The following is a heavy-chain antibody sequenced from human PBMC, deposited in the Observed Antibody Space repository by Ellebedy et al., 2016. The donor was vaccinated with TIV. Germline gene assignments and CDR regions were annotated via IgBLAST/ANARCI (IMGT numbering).Heavy chain of an antibody. V-gene: IGHV5-51*01. CDR1: GYSFTTYW. Sequence: GESLKISCKGSGYSFTTYWIAWARQMPGKGLEWMGIIYPADSDTRYSPSFRGQVTISADKSISTAYLQWSGLKASDTAMYYCARGGPTFHYYYMDVWGQGTTVTVSS. CDR3: ARGGPTFHYYYMDV. D-gene: IGHD2/OR15-2a*01. CDR2: IYPADSDT. J-gene: IGHJ6*02.